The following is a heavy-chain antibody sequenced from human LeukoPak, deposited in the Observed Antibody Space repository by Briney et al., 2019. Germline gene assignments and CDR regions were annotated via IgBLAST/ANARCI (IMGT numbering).Heavy chain of an antibody. V-gene: IGHV3-7*03. CDR2: IKQDGSEK. D-gene: IGHD6-19*01. Sequence: GGSLRLSCAASGFTFSSYWMSWVRQAPGKGLEWVANIKQDGSEKYYVDSVKGRFTISRDNAKDSLYLQMNSLRAEDTAVYYCARKRSGWLNWYFDLWGRGTLVTVSS. CDR3: ARKRSGWLNWYFDL. CDR1: GFTFSSYW. J-gene: IGHJ2*01.